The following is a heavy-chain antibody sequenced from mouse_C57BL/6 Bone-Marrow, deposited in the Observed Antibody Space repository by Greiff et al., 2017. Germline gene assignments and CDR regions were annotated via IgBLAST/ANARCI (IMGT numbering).Heavy chain of an antibody. CDR2: IEPNSGGT. CDR1: GYTFTSYW. J-gene: IGHJ2*01. V-gene: IGHV1-72*01. CDR3: ARWTSLFDY. Sequence: QVQLQQPGAELVKPGASVKLSCKASGYTFTSYWMPWVKQRPGRGLEWIGRIEPNSGGTKYNEKFKSKAQLTVDKPFSTAYMQLSSLTSEDSAVSYCARWTSLFDYWGQGTTLTVSS.